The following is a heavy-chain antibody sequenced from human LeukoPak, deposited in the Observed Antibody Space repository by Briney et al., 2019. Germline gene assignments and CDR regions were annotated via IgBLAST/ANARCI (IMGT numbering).Heavy chain of an antibody. CDR1: GYTFTSHA. D-gene: IGHD4-11*01. CDR3: ARGGMTTVNWFDP. Sequence: ASVKVSCKASGYTFTSHAMHWVRQAPGQRLEWMGWINAGNGNTKYSQKFQGGVTITRDTSASTAYMELSRLRSDDTAVYYCARGGMTTVNWFDPWGQGTLVTVSS. CDR2: INAGNGNT. V-gene: IGHV1-3*01. J-gene: IGHJ5*02.